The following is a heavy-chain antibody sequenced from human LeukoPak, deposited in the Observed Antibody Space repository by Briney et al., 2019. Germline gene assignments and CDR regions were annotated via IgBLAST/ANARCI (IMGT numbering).Heavy chain of an antibody. CDR3: ARQLSDFDSWSGHYVPNWFDP. J-gene: IGHJ5*02. Sequence: SETLSLTCTVSGGSISSSSYYWGWIRQPPGKGLEWIGSIYHGGSTYYNPSLKSRVTISVDTSKNQFSLRLSSVTATDTAIYFCARQLSDFDSWSGHYVPNWFDPWGQGTLVTVSS. V-gene: IGHV4-39*01. CDR2: IYHGGST. CDR1: GGSISSSSYY. D-gene: IGHD3-3*01.